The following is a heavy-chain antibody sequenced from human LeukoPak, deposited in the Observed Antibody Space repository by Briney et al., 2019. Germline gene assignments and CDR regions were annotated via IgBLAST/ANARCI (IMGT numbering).Heavy chain of an antibody. CDR1: GFTFSSYW. CDR2: IKKDGSEK. Sequence: GGSLRLFCAASGFTFSSYWMSWVRQAPGKGLEWVANIKKDGSEKYYVDSVKGRFTISRDNATTSLYLQMNSLRAEDTAVYYCARYLSGVTGYTYGRGIDYWGQGTLVTVSS. CDR3: ARYLSGVTGYTYGRGIDY. D-gene: IGHD5-18*01. V-gene: IGHV3-7*01. J-gene: IGHJ4*02.